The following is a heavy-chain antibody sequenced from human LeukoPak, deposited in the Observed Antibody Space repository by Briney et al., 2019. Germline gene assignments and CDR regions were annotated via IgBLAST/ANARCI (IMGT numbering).Heavy chain of an antibody. Sequence: GGSLRLSCAASGFTFSSYSMNWVRQAPGKGLEWVSSISSSSSYIYYADSVKGRFTISRDNAKNSLYLQMNSLRAEDTAVYYCARASRDRVTVVVVAATRDAFDIWGQGTMVTVSS. CDR3: ARASRDRVTVVVVAATRDAFDI. J-gene: IGHJ3*02. D-gene: IGHD2-15*01. V-gene: IGHV3-21*01. CDR2: ISSSSSYI. CDR1: GFTFSSYS.